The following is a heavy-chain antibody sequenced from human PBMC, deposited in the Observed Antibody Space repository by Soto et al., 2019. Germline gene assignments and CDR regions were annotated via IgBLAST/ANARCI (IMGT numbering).Heavy chain of an antibody. Sequence: QVQLVESGGGVVQPGRSLRLSCAASGFTFSSYGMHWVRQAPGKGLEWVAVISYDGSNKYYADSVKGRFTISRDNSKNALYLQTNGLRAEDTAVYYGAKDLRVWGDYTWFDPWGQGTLVTVSS. CDR1: GFTFSSYG. V-gene: IGHV3-30*18. CDR2: ISYDGSNK. D-gene: IGHD3-10*01. J-gene: IGHJ5*02. CDR3: AKDLRVWGDYTWFDP.